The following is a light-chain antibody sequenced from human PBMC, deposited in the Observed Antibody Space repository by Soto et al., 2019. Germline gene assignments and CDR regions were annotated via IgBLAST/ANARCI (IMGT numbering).Light chain of an antibody. CDR1: QSVSSSY. V-gene: IGKV3-20*01. Sequence: EIVLTQSPGTLSLSPGERATLSCRASQSVSSSYLAWYQQKPGQAPRLLIYGASNRATGIPDRFSGSGSGTDFTITISILEPEEFAVYYCEQYGSLPRTFGQGTRLEIK. J-gene: IGKJ5*01. CDR3: EQYGSLPRT. CDR2: GAS.